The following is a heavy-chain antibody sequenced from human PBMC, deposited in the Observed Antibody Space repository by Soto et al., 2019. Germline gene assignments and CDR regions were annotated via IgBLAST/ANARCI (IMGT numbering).Heavy chain of an antibody. CDR3: ATMGHCSNGVCSYYYYGMDV. V-gene: IGHV3-15*07. CDR2: IKSKIDGGTS. Sequence: EVQLVESGGGLVKPGGSLRLSCGASGFTFSHPWMNWVRQAPGKGLEWVGRIKSKIDGGTSDYAAPVKGRFSISRDDSKDTLFLQMNSLKTEDTAVYFCATMGHCSNGVCSYYYYGMDVWGLGTTVTVSS. D-gene: IGHD2-8*01. CDR1: GFTFSHPW. J-gene: IGHJ6*02.